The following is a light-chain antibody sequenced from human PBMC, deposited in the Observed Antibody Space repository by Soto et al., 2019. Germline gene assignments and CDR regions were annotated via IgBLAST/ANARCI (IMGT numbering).Light chain of an antibody. V-gene: IGKV3-20*01. CDR2: GAS. Sequence: EVVLTQSPGTLSLSPGERATLSCRASQSVSSNDLAWYQQKPGQAPRLLIYGASSRATCIPDRFSGSGSGTDFTLTISRLEPEDCAVYYCQQYGSSPEITFGPGTKGDIK. CDR3: QQYGSSPEIT. CDR1: QSVSSND. J-gene: IGKJ3*01.